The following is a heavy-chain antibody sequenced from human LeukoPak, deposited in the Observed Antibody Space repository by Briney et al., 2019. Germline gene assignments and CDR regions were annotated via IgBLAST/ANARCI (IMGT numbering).Heavy chain of an antibody. CDR2: IYYSGST. CDR3: ASGSPYPANRESMVRGVNYYYYYGMDV. V-gene: IGHV4-30-4*01. Sequence: PSETLSLTRTVSGGSISSGDYYWRWIRHPPGKGLEWIGYIYYSGSTYYNPSLKSRVTISVDTSKNQFSLKLSSVTAADTAVYYCASGSPYPANRESMVRGVNYYYYYGMDVWGQGTTVTVSS. D-gene: IGHD3-10*01. CDR1: GGSISSGDYY. J-gene: IGHJ6*02.